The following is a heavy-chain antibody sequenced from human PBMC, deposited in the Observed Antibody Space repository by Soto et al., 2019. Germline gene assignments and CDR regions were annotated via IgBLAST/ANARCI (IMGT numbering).Heavy chain of an antibody. CDR1: GFTVSSNY. D-gene: IGHD3-10*01. CDR2: IYSGGST. V-gene: IGHV3-66*01. CDR3: ARDPVLLWFGELG. J-gene: IGHJ4*02. Sequence: EVQLVESGGGLVQPGGSLRLSCAASGFTVSSNYMSWVRQAPGKGLEWVSVIYSGGSTYYADSVKGRFTISRDNSKNTLYLQMNSLRAEDTALYYCARDPVLLWFGELGWGQGTLVTVSS.